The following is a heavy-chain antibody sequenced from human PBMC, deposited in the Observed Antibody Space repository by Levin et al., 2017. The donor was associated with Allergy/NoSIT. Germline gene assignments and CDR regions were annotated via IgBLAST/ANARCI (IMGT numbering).Heavy chain of an antibody. Sequence: PTGGSLRLSCRGSGFTFGDYAMSWFRQAPGRGLEWVGFIRSKSSGETIEYAASVKGRFTISREDSKSTVYLQMSSLKTEDTALYYCVRGGGASLGYCSGGSCHWKSETLDFWGQGTQATVSS. J-gene: IGHJ4*02. CDR1: GFTFGDYA. V-gene: IGHV3-49*03. CDR2: IRSKSSGETI. D-gene: IGHD2-15*01. CDR3: VRGGGASLGYCSGGSCHWKSETLDF.